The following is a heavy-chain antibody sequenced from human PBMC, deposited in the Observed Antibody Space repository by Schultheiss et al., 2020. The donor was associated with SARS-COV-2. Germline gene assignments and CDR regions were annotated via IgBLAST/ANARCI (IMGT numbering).Heavy chain of an antibody. CDR3: ARAGYCSGGSCYGGYYYYYGMDV. J-gene: IGHJ6*02. CDR1: GYIFASYG. Sequence: ASVKVSCKAAGYIFASYGISWVRQAPGQGLEWMGWINPNSGGTNYAQKFQGWVTMTRDTSISTAYMELRSLRSDDTAVYYCARAGYCSGGSCYGGYYYYYGMDVWGQGTTVTVSS. V-gene: IGHV1-2*04. D-gene: IGHD2-15*01. CDR2: INPNSGGT.